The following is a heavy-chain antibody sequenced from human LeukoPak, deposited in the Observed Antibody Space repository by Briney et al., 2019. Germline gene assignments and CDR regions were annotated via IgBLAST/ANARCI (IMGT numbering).Heavy chain of an antibody. Sequence: PGGSLRLSCAASGFTFSSYSMNWVRQAPGKGLEWVSYISSSYRTIYYADSVKGRFTISRDNSKNTVYLQMNSLRAEDTAVYYCAKVPVFSVTISEVVTDDAFDIWGQGTIVTVSS. J-gene: IGHJ3*02. D-gene: IGHD3-3*01. CDR2: ISSSYRTI. CDR3: AKVPVFSVTISEVVTDDAFDI. CDR1: GFTFSSYS. V-gene: IGHV3-48*01.